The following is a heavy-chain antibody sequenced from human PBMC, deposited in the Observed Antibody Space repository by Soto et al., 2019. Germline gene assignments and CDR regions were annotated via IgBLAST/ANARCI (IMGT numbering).Heavy chain of an antibody. CDR2: IRSKANSYAT. Sequence: EVQLVESGGGLVQPGGSLKLSCAASGFTFSGSAMHWVRQASGKGLEWVGRIRSKANSYATAYAASVKGRFTISRDDSKTAAYLQMNSLKTEDTAVYYCTTPCRYCSSSGNDYWGQGTLVTVSS. CDR1: GFTFSGSA. V-gene: IGHV3-73*01. D-gene: IGHD2-2*01. CDR3: TTPCRYCSSSGNDY. J-gene: IGHJ4*02.